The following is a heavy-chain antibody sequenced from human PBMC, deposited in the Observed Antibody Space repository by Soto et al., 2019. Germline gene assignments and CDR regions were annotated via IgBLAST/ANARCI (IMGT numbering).Heavy chain of an antibody. J-gene: IGHJ1*01. CDR2: ISGSGDST. Sequence: HPGGSLRLSCAASGFTFSSYAMSWVRQAPGKGLEWVSGISGSGDSTYYADSVKGRFTISRDNSKNTLYLQMNSLRAEDTAVYYCAKGVPGIAVAGTGYFQHWGQGTLVPVSS. V-gene: IGHV3-23*01. D-gene: IGHD6-19*01. CDR1: GFTFSSYA. CDR3: AKGVPGIAVAGTGYFQH.